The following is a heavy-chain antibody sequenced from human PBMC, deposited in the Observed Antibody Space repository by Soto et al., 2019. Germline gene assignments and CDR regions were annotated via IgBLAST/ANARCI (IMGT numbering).Heavy chain of an antibody. CDR3: ASLGATHHFYYYSGMDV. V-gene: IGHV4-34*01. Sequence: SETLSLTCAVYGGSFSGYYWSWIRQPPGKGLEWIGEINHSGSTNYNPSLKSRVTISVDTSKNQFSLKLSSVTAADTAVYYCASLGATHHFYYYSGMDVWGQGTTVTVSS. J-gene: IGHJ6*02. CDR1: GGSFSGYY. D-gene: IGHD1-26*01. CDR2: INHSGST.